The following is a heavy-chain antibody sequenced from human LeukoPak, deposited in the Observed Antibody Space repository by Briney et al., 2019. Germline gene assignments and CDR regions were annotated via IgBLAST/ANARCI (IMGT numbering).Heavy chain of an antibody. CDR1: GFTFSSYG. CDR3: AKGGSSSWWIDY. V-gene: IGHV3-30*02. D-gene: IGHD6-13*01. Sequence: GGSLRLSCAASGFTFSSYGMHWVRQAPGKGLEWVAFIRYDGSNKYYADSVKGRFTISRDNSKNTLYLQMNSLRAEDTAVYYCAKGGSSSWWIDYWGQGTLVTVSP. J-gene: IGHJ4*02. CDR2: IRYDGSNK.